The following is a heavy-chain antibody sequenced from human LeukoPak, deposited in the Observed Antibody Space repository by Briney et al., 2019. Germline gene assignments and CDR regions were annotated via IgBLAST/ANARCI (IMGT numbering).Heavy chain of an antibody. CDR1: GGSISTYY. Sequence: PSETLSLTCTVSGGSISTYYWSWIRQPAGKGLEWIGRIYTSGSTTYNPSLRSRVTMSVDTSRNQFSLNLSSVTAADTAVYYSARDSATTDSFDYCGQGTLVTVSS. V-gene: IGHV4-4*07. D-gene: IGHD4-17*01. J-gene: IGHJ4*02. CDR2: IYTSGST. CDR3: ARDSATTDSFDY.